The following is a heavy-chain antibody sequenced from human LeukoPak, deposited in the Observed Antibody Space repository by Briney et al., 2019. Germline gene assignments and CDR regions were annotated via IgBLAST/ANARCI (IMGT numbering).Heavy chain of an antibody. CDR1: GGSFSGYY. J-gene: IGHJ5*02. D-gene: IGHD2-2*01. CDR2: INHSGST. CDR3: ARRRTGYCSSTSCYGGNWFDP. Sequence: SSETLSLTCAVYGGSFSGYYWSWIRRPPGKGLEWIGEINHSGSTNYNPSLKSRVTISVDTSKNQFSLKLSSVAAADTAVYYCARRRTGYCSSTSCYGGNWFDPWGQGTLVTVSS. V-gene: IGHV4-34*01.